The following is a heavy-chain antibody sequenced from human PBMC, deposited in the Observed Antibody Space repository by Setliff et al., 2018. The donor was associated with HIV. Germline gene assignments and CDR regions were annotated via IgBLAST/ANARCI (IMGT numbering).Heavy chain of an antibody. D-gene: IGHD1-7*01. CDR3: ARGYNWNYVLAY. V-gene: IGHV1-69*06. CDR1: GGTFSNYA. CDR2: VIPIFGTA. Sequence: SVKVSCKASGGTFSNYAISWVRQAPGRGLEWMGGVIPIFGTANYAQKFQGRVTITADTSTSTAYMELSSLTSEDTAVYYCARGYNWNYVLAYWGQGTLVTVSS. J-gene: IGHJ4*02.